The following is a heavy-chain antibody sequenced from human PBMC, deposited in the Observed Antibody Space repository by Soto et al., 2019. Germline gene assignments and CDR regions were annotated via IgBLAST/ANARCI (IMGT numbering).Heavy chain of an antibody. D-gene: IGHD5-18*01. J-gene: IGHJ6*02. CDR2: IIPIFGTA. V-gene: IGHV1-69*13. CDR1: GGTFSGYA. CDR3: ARGSLPLRGYSRRPDFYGMDV. Sequence: XVKVSCKASGGTFSGYAISWVRQAPGQGLEWMGGIIPIFGTANYAQKFQGRVTITADESTSTAYMELSSLRSEDTAVYYCARGSLPLRGYSRRPDFYGMDVWGQGNTVTGS.